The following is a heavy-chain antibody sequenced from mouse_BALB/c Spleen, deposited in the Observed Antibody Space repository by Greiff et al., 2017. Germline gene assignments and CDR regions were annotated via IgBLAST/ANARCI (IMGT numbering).Heavy chain of an antibody. CDR2: INPYNGDT. CDR3: ARDGNYWFAY. V-gene: IGHV1-20*02. D-gene: IGHD2-1*01. Sequence: VQLQQSGPELVKPGASVKISCKASGYSFTGYFMNWVMQSHGKSLEWIGRINPYNGDTFYNQKFKGKATLTVDKSSSTAHMELRSLASEDSAVYYCARDGNYWFAYWGQGTLVTVSA. J-gene: IGHJ3*01. CDR1: GYSFTGYF.